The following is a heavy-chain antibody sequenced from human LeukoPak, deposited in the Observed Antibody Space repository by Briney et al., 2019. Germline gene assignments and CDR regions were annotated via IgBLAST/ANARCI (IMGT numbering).Heavy chain of an antibody. CDR2: IDPSDSYT. CDR1: GYSSSSYW. CDR3: ARRSSGYNWFDP. D-gene: IGHD6-19*01. V-gene: IGHV5-10-1*01. Sequence: GESPMIPCKGSGYSSSSYWIIWVRQLPGEGLQWMGRIDPSDSYTNYSPSFQGHVTISADKSISTACLQWSSLKASDTAMYYCARRSSGYNWFDPWGQGTLVTVSS. J-gene: IGHJ5*02.